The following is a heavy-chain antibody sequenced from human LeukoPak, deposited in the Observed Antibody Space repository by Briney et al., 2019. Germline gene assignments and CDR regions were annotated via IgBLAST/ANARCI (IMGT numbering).Heavy chain of an antibody. V-gene: IGHV1-18*01. Sequence: ASVKVSCKASGYTFTSYVISWVRQAPGQGLEWMGWISAYNGNTNYAQKLQGRVTMTTDTSTSTAYMELRSLRSDDTAVYYCARGGYYYDSSGYYYGPFGYYYYYMDVWGKGTTVTVSS. CDR1: GYTFTSYV. D-gene: IGHD3-22*01. J-gene: IGHJ6*03. CDR3: ARGGYYYDSSGYYYGPFGYYYYYMDV. CDR2: ISAYNGNT.